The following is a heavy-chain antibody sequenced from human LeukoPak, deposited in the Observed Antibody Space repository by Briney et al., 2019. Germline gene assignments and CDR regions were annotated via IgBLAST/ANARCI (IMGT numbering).Heavy chain of an antibody. Sequence: RGSLRLSCAASGFTFRSYWMSWVRQAPGKGLEFVANIKQEGDEKYYADSVKGRFTISRDNSKNTLYLQMSSLRAEDTAVYYCAKGRWEPTGVYFDYWGQGTPVTVSS. CDR1: GFTFRSYW. CDR3: AKGRWEPTGVYFDY. CDR2: IKQEGDEK. J-gene: IGHJ4*02. D-gene: IGHD1-26*01. V-gene: IGHV3-7*05.